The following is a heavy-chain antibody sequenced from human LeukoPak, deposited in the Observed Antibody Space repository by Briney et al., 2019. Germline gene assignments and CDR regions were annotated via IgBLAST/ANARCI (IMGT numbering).Heavy chain of an antibody. CDR3: ARGQGSSWPQHYYGMDV. CDR1: GFTFSSYS. D-gene: IGHD6-13*01. J-gene: IGHJ6*02. Sequence: GGSLRLSCAASGFTFSSYSMNWVRQAPGKGLEWVSYISSSSSTIYYADSVKGRFTISRDNAKNSLYLQMNSLRAEDTAVYYCARGQGSSWPQHYYGMDVWGQGTTVTVSS. V-gene: IGHV3-48*04. CDR2: ISSSSSTI.